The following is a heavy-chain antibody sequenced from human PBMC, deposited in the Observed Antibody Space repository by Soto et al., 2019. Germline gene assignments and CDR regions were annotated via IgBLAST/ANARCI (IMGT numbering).Heavy chain of an antibody. CDR2: IWYDGSNK. CDR1: GFTFSSYG. CDR3: AKGVSDYRYYYYGMDV. V-gene: IGHV3-33*06. J-gene: IGHJ6*02. Sequence: GGSLRLSCAASGFTFSSYGMHWVRQAPGKGLEWVAVIWYDGSNKYYVDSVKGRFTISRDNSKNTLYLQMNSLRAEDTAVYYCAKGVSDYRYYYYGMDVWGQGTTVTVYS. D-gene: IGHD4-17*01.